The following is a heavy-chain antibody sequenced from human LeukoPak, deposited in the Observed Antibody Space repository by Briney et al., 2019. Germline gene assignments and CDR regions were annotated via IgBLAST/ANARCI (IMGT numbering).Heavy chain of an antibody. V-gene: IGHV3-48*04. D-gene: IGHD5-12*01. J-gene: IGHJ4*02. Sequence: GGSLRLSCAASGFTFSTNGMIWVRQAPGKGLEWLSYISSSSDSIKYADSVKGRFTSSRDNAKNSLYLQMNSLRAEDTAVYYCAKSRIGFSGQLDHWGQGALITVSS. CDR1: GFTFSTNG. CDR3: AKSRIGFSGQLDH. CDR2: ISSSSDSI.